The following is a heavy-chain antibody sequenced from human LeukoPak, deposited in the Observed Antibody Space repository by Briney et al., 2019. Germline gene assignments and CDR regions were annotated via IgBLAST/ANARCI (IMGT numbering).Heavy chain of an antibody. CDR1: GGSFSGYY. CDR2: INHSGST. J-gene: IGHJ4*02. D-gene: IGHD2-2*01. CDR3: ARIQSSSSPFDY. Sequence: PSETLSLTCAVYGGSFSGYYWSWIRQPPGKGLEWIGEINHSGSTNYNPSLKSRVTISVDTSKNQFSLKLSSVTAADTAVYYCARIQSSSSPFDYWGQGTLVTVSS. V-gene: IGHV4-34*01.